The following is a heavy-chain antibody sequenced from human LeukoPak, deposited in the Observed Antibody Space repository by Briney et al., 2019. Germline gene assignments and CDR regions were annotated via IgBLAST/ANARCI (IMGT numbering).Heavy chain of an antibody. J-gene: IGHJ4*02. Sequence: GGSLRLSCAASGFTFSSYAMHWVHQAPGKGLEWVAVISYDGSNKYYADSVKGRFTISRDNSKNTLYLQMNSLRAEDTAVYYCAREGNPGIAVAEGFDYWGQGTLVTVSS. CDR1: GFTFSSYA. CDR2: ISYDGSNK. D-gene: IGHD6-19*01. V-gene: IGHV3-30-3*01. CDR3: AREGNPGIAVAEGFDY.